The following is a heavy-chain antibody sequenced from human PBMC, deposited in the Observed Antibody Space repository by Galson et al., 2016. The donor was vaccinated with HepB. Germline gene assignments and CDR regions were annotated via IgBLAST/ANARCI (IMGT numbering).Heavy chain of an antibody. D-gene: IGHD3-16*01. Sequence: SLRLSCAASEFSVSTNFILWVRQAPGKGLEWVSLIYSGCNTYQPDSMKGRFTISSDNSKNQLYLQMNSLKDEDTAVYYCASARNGLGPFDPWGQGTLVTVSS. CDR3: ASARNGLGPFDP. J-gene: IGHJ5*02. CDR1: EFSVSTNF. V-gene: IGHV3-53*01. CDR2: IYSGCNT.